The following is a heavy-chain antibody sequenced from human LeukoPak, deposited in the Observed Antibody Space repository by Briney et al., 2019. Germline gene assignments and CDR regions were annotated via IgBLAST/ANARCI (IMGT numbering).Heavy chain of an antibody. CDR3: AREPLLLWPYSKGPFDY. CDR2: INHSGST. D-gene: IGHD3-10*01. Sequence: SETLSLTCAVYGGSFSGYYWSWIRQPPGKGLERIGEINHSGSTNYNPSLKSRVTISVDTSKNQFSLKLSSVTAADTAVYYCAREPLLLWPYSKGPFDYWGQGTLVTVSS. V-gene: IGHV4-34*01. CDR1: GGSFSGYY. J-gene: IGHJ4*02.